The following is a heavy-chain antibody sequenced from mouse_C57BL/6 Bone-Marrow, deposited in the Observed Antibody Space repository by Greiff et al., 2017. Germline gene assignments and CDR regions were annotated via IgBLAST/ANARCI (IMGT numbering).Heavy chain of an antibody. CDR3: GREDGYRWNFDV. CDR2: IRSKSSNYAT. V-gene: IGHV10-3*01. Sequence: EVKLVESGGGLVQPKGSLKLSCAASGFTFNTYAMHWVRQAPGTGLEWVARIRSKSSNYATYYADSVKDRFTIARDDSQSMLYMQMNNLKTEDTAVYYCGREDGYRWNFDVWGTGTTVTVSS. J-gene: IGHJ1*03. D-gene: IGHD2-3*01. CDR1: GFTFNTYA.